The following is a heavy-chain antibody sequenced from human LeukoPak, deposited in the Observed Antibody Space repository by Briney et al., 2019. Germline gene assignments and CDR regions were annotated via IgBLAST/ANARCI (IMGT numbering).Heavy chain of an antibody. Sequence: ASVKVSCKASGGTFSSYAISWVRQAPGQGLEWMGGIIPIFGTANYAQKFQGRVTITTDESTSTAYMELSSLRSEDTAVYYCARGRCSSTSCCYYYYYYYMDVWGKGTTVTVSS. CDR3: ARGRCSSTSCCYYYYYYYMDV. D-gene: IGHD2-2*01. CDR1: GGTFSSYA. CDR2: IIPIFGTA. J-gene: IGHJ6*03. V-gene: IGHV1-69*05.